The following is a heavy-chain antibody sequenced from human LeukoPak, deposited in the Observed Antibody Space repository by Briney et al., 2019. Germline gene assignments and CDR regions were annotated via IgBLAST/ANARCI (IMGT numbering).Heavy chain of an antibody. CDR1: GFTFSSYS. D-gene: IGHD1-26*01. V-gene: IGHV3-48*01. J-gene: IGHJ4*02. CDR3: AREQKSGVGALDY. CDR2: ISSSSSTI. Sequence: GGSLRLSCAASGFTFSSYSMNWVCQAPGKGLEWVSYISSSSSTIYYADSVKGRFTISRDNAKNSLYLQMNSLRAEDTAVYYCAREQKSGVGALDYWGQGTLVTVSS.